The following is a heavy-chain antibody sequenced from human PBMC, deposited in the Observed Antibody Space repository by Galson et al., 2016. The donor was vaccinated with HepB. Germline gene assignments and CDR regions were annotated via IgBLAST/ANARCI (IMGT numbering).Heavy chain of an antibody. D-gene: IGHD2-2*01. CDR2: IFYTGDS. CDR3: ARYCSSTSCSRYGDILTGYDGPF. J-gene: IGHJ4*02. Sequence: GWVRQPPGKGLEWIGSIFYTGDSYYNPSLDSRVTISVDTSKSLFSLNLSAVTAADTAVYYCARYCSSTSCSRYGDILTGYDGPFWGQGTLVTVSS. V-gene: IGHV4-39*01.